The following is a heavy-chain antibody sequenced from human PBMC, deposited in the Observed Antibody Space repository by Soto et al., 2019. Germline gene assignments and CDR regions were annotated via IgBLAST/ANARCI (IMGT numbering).Heavy chain of an antibody. D-gene: IGHD3-22*01. CDR1: GGSISSGGYY. J-gene: IGHJ4*02. Sequence: SETLSLTCTVSGGSISSGGYYWSWIRQHPGKGLEWIGYIYYSGSTYYNPSLKSRVTISVDTSKNQFSLKLSSVTAADTAVYYCARDHYDLFDYWGPGTLVTVSS. CDR3: ARDHYDLFDY. CDR2: IYYSGST. V-gene: IGHV4-31*03.